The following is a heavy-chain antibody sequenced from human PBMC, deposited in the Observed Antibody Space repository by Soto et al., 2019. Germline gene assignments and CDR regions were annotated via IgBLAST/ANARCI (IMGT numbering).Heavy chain of an antibody. CDR3: ARAPRSSWYAP. D-gene: IGHD6-13*01. V-gene: IGHV1-18*01. J-gene: IGHJ5*02. CDR2: SSAYNGNT. Sequence: QVQLVQSGAEVKKPGASVKVSCKASGYTFTSYGISWVRQAPGQGLEWMGWSSAYNGNTNYAQKLQGSVTRTTDTATSTAYMELRRLSSDDTAVYYGARAPRSSWYAPWGQGTLVTVSS. CDR1: GYTFTSYG.